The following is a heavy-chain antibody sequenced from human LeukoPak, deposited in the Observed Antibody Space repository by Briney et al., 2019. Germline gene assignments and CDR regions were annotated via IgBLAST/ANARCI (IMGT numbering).Heavy chain of an antibody. D-gene: IGHD4-23*01. J-gene: IGHJ5*02. CDR3: ARVYGGNWVWFDP. CDR1: GGSVSSGGYS. Sequence: SETLSLTCTVSGGSVSSGGYSWSWIRQHPGKGLEWIGYIYYSGSTSYNPSLKSRVTISVDTSNNQFYLKLNSVTAADTAVYYCARVYGGNWVWFDPWGQGTLVTVSS. V-gene: IGHV4-31*03. CDR2: IYYSGST.